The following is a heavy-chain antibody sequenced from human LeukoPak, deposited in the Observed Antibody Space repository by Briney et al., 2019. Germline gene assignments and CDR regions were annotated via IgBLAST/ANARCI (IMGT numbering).Heavy chain of an antibody. CDR3: AGSGYSSSWYVKSAFDI. J-gene: IGHJ3*02. V-gene: IGHV4-34*01. Sequence: SETLSLSCAVYGGSFSGYYVSWIRQPPGKGLEWMGVIKHSGSTNYNPALNSRVTISGDTSKNQFSLKLSSVTAADTAVYYCAGSGYSSSWYVKSAFDIWGQGTMVTVSS. CDR2: IKHSGST. CDR1: GGSFSGYY. D-gene: IGHD6-13*01.